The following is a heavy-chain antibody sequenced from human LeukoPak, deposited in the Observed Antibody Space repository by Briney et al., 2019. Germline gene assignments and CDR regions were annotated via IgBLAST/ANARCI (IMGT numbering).Heavy chain of an antibody. J-gene: IGHJ6*03. Sequence: GASVKVSCKASGYTFISYSMNWVRQAPGEGLEWMGIINPSGGSTSYAQKFQGRVTMTRDMSTSTVYMELSSLRSEDTAVYYCARVAAEVVGVPGAIGFGWLRRDYYYMDVWGKGTTVTVSS. V-gene: IGHV1-46*01. CDR3: ARVAAEVVGVPGAIGFGWLRRDYYYMDV. D-gene: IGHD2-2*02. CDR1: GYTFISYS. CDR2: INPSGGST.